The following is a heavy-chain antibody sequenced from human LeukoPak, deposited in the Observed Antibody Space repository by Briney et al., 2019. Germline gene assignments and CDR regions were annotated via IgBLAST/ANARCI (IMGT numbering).Heavy chain of an antibody. CDR3: ARQTSKGWGIHY. CDR2: MYHSGST. CDR1: GYSISSGYY. V-gene: IGHV4-38-2*01. D-gene: IGHD3-16*01. J-gene: IGHJ4*02. Sequence: ETLSLTCAVSGYSISSGYYWGWIRQPPGKGLEWIGSMYHSGSTYYNPSLKGRVTTAVDTSKNQFSLKLSSVTAADTAVYYCARQTSKGWGIHYWGQGTLVTVSS.